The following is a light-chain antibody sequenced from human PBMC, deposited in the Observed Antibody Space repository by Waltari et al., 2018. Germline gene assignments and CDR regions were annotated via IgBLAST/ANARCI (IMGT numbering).Light chain of an antibody. V-gene: IGKV1-39*01. Sequence: DIQMTQSPPSLSASVADRVPITCRSSQNIRTYLNWYQQTPGKAPKLLIYAAYTLRSGVPARFSASGSGTNFTLTISSLQPEDFATFYCQQTYSDPRTFGGGTKV. J-gene: IGKJ4*01. CDR1: QNIRTY. CDR3: QQTYSDPRT. CDR2: AAY.